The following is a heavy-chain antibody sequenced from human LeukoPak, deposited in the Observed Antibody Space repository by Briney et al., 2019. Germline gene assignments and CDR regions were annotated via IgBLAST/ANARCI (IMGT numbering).Heavy chain of an antibody. Sequence: GGSLRLSCAASGFTHTLTFMGSGRQAPGKRVEWVSILHIGGATYYSAFVKGRFTISRDSVKNTCYLEMNSLRAEDTAVYYCARERGSDCVQGSLVTVSS. D-gene: IGHD2-15*01. J-gene: IGHJ4*02. CDR2: LHIGGAT. V-gene: IGHV3-53*01. CDR3: ARERGSD. CDR1: GFTHTLTF.